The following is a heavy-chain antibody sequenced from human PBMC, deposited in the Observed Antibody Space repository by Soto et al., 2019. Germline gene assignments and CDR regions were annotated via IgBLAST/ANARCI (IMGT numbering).Heavy chain of an antibody. Sequence: GASVKVSCKASGYTFTNSYDISWVRQATGQGLEWMGWMSPNSGTTGYAQKFQGRVTMTRSTSISTAYMELSSLRSEDTAVYYCARTIFGVATYYFDYWGQGTPVTVSS. CDR3: ARTIFGVATYYFDY. J-gene: IGHJ4*02. CDR2: MSPNSGTT. CDR1: GYTFTNSYD. D-gene: IGHD3-3*01. V-gene: IGHV1-8*01.